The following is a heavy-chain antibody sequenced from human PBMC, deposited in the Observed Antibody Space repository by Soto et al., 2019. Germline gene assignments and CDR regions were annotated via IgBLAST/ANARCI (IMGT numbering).Heavy chain of an antibody. D-gene: IGHD2-8*02. V-gene: IGHV1-69*12. J-gene: IGHJ3*02. CDR2: IMPMFGTE. Sequence: QVQLVQSGAEVKKPGSSVKVSCKASGGTFSRFSFNWVRQAPGQGLEWMGGIMPMFGTEKYAQKFQDKVTLTADESTGTAYMELSRLTSEDTAVYYCAIDSRYWVDAFDIWGQGTLVTVSS. CDR1: GGTFSRFS. CDR3: AIDSRYWVDAFDI.